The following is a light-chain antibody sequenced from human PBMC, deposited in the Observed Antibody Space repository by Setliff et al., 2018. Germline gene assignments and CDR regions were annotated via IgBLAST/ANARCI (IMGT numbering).Light chain of an antibody. CDR3: SSYAGSNNYV. CDR1: SSDVGGYNY. J-gene: IGLJ1*01. V-gene: IGLV2-8*01. CDR2: EVS. Sequence: QSVLTQPPSASGSPGQSVTISCTGTSSDVGGYNYVSWYQQHPGKAPKLMIYEVSKWPPGVPDRFSGSKSGNTASLTVSGLQAEDEADYYCSSYAGSNNYVFGTGTKVTV.